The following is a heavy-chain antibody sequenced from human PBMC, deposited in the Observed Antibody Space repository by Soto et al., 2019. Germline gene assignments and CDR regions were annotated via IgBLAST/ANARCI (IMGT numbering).Heavy chain of an antibody. CDR1: GGSFSSYY. CDR3: ARTRITGASPLGH. D-gene: IGHD1-20*01. Sequence: QVQLQQWGAGLLKPSETLSLTCAVYGGSFSSYYWTWIRQPPGKGLEWIGEINHSGSTNYNPSLKSRVTISVDTSKNQVSVKLSSVTAADTAVYYCARTRITGASPLGHWGQGTLATVSS. J-gene: IGHJ4*02. V-gene: IGHV4-34*01. CDR2: INHSGST.